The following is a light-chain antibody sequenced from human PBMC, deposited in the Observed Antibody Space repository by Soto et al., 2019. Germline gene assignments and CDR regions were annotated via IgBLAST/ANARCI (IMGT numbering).Light chain of an antibody. V-gene: IGLV2-14*01. CDR2: EVS. CDR3: SSYTTSSTLKV. CDR1: SSDVGGYNY. Sequence: QSALTQPASVSGSPGQSITISCTGTSSDVGGYNYVSWYQQHPGKAPKLMIYEVSNRPSGVSNRFSGSKSGNTASLTISGLQAEDEAAYYCSSYTTSSTLKVFGGGTKVTVL. J-gene: IGLJ2*01.